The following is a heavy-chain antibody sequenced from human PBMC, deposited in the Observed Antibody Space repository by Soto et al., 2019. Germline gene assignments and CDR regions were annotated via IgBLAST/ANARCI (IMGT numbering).Heavy chain of an antibody. V-gene: IGHV1-46*01. CDR2: INPSGGST. D-gene: IGHD4-17*01. CDR3: ARKTTVTTGRYYYYGMDV. J-gene: IGHJ6*02. CDR1: GYTFTSYY. Sequence: ASVKVSCKASGYTFTSYYMHWVRQAPGQGLEWMGIINPSGGSTSYAQKFQGRVTMTRDTSTSTVYMELSSLRSEDTAVYYCARKTTVTTGRYYYYGMDVWGQGTTVTVS.